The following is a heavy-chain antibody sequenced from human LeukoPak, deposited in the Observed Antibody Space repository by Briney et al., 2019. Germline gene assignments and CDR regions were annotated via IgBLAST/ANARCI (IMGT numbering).Heavy chain of an antibody. CDR3: ARVVSGITIFGVVIAHFDY. CDR2: ITHSGST. V-gene: IGHV4-34*01. D-gene: IGHD3-3*01. Sequence: SETLSLTCAVYGGSFRGYYWSWIRQPPGKGLGWIGEITHSGSTNYNPSLKSRVTISVDTSKNQFSLKLSSVSAADTAVYYCARVVSGITIFGVVIAHFDYWGQGTLVTVSS. CDR1: GGSFRGYY. J-gene: IGHJ4*02.